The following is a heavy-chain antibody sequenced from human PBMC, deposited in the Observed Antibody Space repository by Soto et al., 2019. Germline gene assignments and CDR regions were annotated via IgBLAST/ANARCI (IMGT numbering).Heavy chain of an antibody. V-gene: IGHV1-8*01. D-gene: IGHD2-2*01. J-gene: IGHJ6*02. CDR1: GYTFTSYD. Sequence: ASVKVSCKASGYTFTSYDINWVRQATGQGLEWMGRMKPNSGNTGYGHKFQGRVNRTRNTSISTAYVELSSLRSEDTAVYYCARVRGGAKYQLLLASYYDGLDVWGQGTTVTVSS. CDR2: MKPNSGNT. CDR3: ARVRGGAKYQLLLASYYDGLDV.